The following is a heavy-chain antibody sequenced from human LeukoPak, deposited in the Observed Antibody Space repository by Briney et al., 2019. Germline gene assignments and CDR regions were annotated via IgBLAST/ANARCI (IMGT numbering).Heavy chain of an antibody. D-gene: IGHD5-24*01. CDR3: ARDGYKSVGAFDI. CDR1: GGSFSGYY. Sequence: SETLSLTCAVYGGSFSGYYWSWIRQPPGKGLEWIGEINHSGSTNYNPSLKSRVTISVDTSKNQFSLKLSSVTAADTAVYYCARDGYKSVGAFDIWGQGTMVTVSS. CDR2: INHSGST. J-gene: IGHJ3*02. V-gene: IGHV4-34*01.